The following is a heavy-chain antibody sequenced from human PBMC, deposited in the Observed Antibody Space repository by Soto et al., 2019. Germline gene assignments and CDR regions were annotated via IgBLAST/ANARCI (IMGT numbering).Heavy chain of an antibody. J-gene: IGHJ4*02. V-gene: IGHV1-2*04. Sequence: QVQLVQSGAEVKKPGASVKVSCKASGYTFTGYYMHWVRQAPGQGLEWMGWINPNSGGTNYAQKFHGWVTMTRDTSISTASMELSRLRSDDTAVYYCAREWTVTTFDFDYWGQGTLVTVSS. D-gene: IGHD4-17*01. CDR2: INPNSGGT. CDR1: GYTFTGYY. CDR3: AREWTVTTFDFDY.